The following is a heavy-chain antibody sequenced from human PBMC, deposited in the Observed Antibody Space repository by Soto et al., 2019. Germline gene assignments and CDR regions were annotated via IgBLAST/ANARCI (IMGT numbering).Heavy chain of an antibody. CDR3: ARPGYSNYGPGVDV. D-gene: IGHD4-4*01. Sequence: EVQLVESGGGLVQPEGSLRLSCAASGFTFSVYWMHWVRQAPGKGLVWVSRIDSDGSTTSYADSVKGRFTISRDNAKSTLYLQMNSLRAEDTAVYYCARPGYSNYGPGVDVWGQGTTVTVSS. V-gene: IGHV3-74*01. CDR1: GFTFSVYW. CDR2: IDSDGSTT. J-gene: IGHJ6*02.